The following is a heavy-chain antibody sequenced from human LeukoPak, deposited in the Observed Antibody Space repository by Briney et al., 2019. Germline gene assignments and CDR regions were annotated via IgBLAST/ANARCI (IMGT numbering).Heavy chain of an antibody. CDR3: ARGAFQWELHY. V-gene: IGHV3-30-3*01. Sequence: PGRSLRLSCAASGFTFSSYAMHWVRQAPGKGLEWVAVISYDGSNKYYADSVKGRFTISRDNSKNTLYLQMNSLRAEDTAVYYCARGAFQWELHYRGQGTLVTVSS. D-gene: IGHD1-26*01. CDR1: GFTFSSYA. J-gene: IGHJ4*02. CDR2: ISYDGSNK.